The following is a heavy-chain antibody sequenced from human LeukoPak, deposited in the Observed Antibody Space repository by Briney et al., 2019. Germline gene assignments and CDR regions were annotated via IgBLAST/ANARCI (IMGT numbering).Heavy chain of an antibody. V-gene: IGHV1-18*01. D-gene: IGHD5-24*01. CDR3: ARRQFEALDV. CDR2: ISAFNGDT. CDR1: GYTFTNYG. J-gene: IGHJ3*01. Sequence: ASVKVSCKASGYTFTNYGISWVRQAPGQGLEWMGWISAFNGDTNYASKLQGRVTMTTDTSTNTAYMELRSLKSDDTAIYYCARRQFEALDVWGQGTMVTVSS.